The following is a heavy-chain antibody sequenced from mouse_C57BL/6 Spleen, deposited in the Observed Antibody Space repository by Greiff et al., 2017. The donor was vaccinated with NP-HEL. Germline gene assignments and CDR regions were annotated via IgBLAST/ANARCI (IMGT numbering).Heavy chain of an antibody. CDR1: GYTFTDYY. CDR3: ARYDYDYGYAMDY. V-gene: IGHV1-76*01. D-gene: IGHD2-4*01. Sequence: VQLQRSGAELVRPGASVKLSCKASGYTFTDYYINWVKQRPGQGLEWIARIYPGSGNTYYNEKFKGKATLTAEKSSSTAYMQLSSLTSEDSAVYFCARYDYDYGYAMDYWGQGTSVTVSS. J-gene: IGHJ4*01. CDR2: IYPGSGNT.